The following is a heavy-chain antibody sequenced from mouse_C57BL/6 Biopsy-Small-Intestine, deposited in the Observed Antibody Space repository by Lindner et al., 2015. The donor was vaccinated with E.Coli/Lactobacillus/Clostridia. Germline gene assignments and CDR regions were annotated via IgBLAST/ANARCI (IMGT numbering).Heavy chain of an antibody. Sequence: EVQLQESGEDVQPKIIELSCAASGFTFNTYAMHWVRQAPGKGLEWVARIRSKSSNYATYYADSVKDRFTISRDDSQSMLYLQMNNLKTEDTAMYYCVRDYYGSSDYWGQGTTLTVSS. CDR1: GFTFNTYA. CDR3: VRDYYGSSDY. J-gene: IGHJ2*01. V-gene: IGHV10-3*01. CDR2: IRSKSSNYAT. D-gene: IGHD1-1*01.